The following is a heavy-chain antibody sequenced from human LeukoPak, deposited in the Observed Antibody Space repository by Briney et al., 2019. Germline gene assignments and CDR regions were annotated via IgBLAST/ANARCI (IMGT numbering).Heavy chain of an antibody. CDR3: ARDGSSGYTNFDN. D-gene: IGHD3-22*01. Sequence: SVKVSCKASGGTFISYAISWVRQAPGQGLEWMGGIIPIFGTANYAQKFQGRVTITADESTSTAYMELSSLRSEDTAVYYCARDGSSGYTNFDNWGQGTLVTVSS. J-gene: IGHJ4*02. CDR2: IIPIFGTA. V-gene: IGHV1-69*13. CDR1: GGTFISYA.